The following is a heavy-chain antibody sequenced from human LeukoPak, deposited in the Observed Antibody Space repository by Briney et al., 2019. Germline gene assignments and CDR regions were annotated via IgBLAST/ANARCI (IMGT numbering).Heavy chain of an antibody. CDR3: ARDRTLDDYSWYFDL. Sequence: ASVKVSCKASGYTFTSYGISWVRQAPGQGLEWMGWISAYNGNTNYAQKLQGRVTMTTDTSTSTAYMELSSLRSEDTAVYYCARDRTLDDYSWYFDLWGRGTLVTVSS. CDR1: GYTFTSYG. CDR2: ISAYNGNT. D-gene: IGHD4-11*01. V-gene: IGHV1-18*01. J-gene: IGHJ2*01.